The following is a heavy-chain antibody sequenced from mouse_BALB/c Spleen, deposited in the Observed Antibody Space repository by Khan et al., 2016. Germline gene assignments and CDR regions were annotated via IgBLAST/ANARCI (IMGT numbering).Heavy chain of an antibody. CDR1: GYTFSSYW. CDR2: ILPGGGTT. Sequence: QVQLQQSGAELVKPGASVKISCKATGYTFSSYWIEWVKQRPGHGLEWIGEILPGGGTTNYNEKFKGKATFTADISSNTAYMQLSSLTSEDSAVYYCARMWDGYDPCFVYWGQGTLVTVSA. V-gene: IGHV1-9*01. J-gene: IGHJ3*01. CDR3: ARMWDGYDPCFVY. D-gene: IGHD2-2*01.